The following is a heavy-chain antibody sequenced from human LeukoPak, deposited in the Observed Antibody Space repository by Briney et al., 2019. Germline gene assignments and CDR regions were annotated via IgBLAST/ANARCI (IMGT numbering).Heavy chain of an antibody. D-gene: IGHD5-18*01. J-gene: IGHJ4*02. CDR2: FDPEDGET. Sequence: GASVKVSCKVSGYTLTELSMHWVRQAPGKGLEWMGGFDPEDGETIYAQKFQGRVTMTEDTSTDTAYMELSSLRSEDAAVYYCATEPGKTAMVKSWGQGTLVTVSS. V-gene: IGHV1-24*01. CDR3: ATEPGKTAMVKS. CDR1: GYTLTELS.